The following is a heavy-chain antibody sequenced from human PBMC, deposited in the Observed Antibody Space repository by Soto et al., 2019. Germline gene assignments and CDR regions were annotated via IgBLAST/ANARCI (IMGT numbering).Heavy chain of an antibody. CDR2: FDPEDGET. CDR1: GYTLTELS. V-gene: IGHV1-24*01. J-gene: IGHJ5*02. D-gene: IGHD3-3*01. Sequence: ASVKVSCKVSGYTLTELSMHWVRQAPGKGLEWMGGFDPEDGETIYAQKCQGRVTMTDDTSTDTAYMELSSLRSEDTAVYYCATYYVLGGVVRNWFDPWGQGTLVTVSS. CDR3: ATYYVLGGVVRNWFDP.